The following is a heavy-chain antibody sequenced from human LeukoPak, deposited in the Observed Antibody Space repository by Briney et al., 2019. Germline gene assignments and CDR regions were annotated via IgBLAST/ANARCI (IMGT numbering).Heavy chain of an antibody. CDR2: INHSGST. V-gene: IGHV4-34*01. J-gene: IGHJ4*02. CDR3: ARRKYSDTSGYYHFDY. Sequence: SETLSLTCAVYGGSFSDYYWSWIRQPPGKGLEWIGEINHSGSTNYNPSLKGRVTISVDTSKNQFSLRLSSVIAADTSVYYCARRKYSDTSGYYHFDYWGQGTLVTVSS. D-gene: IGHD3-22*01. CDR1: GGSFSDYY.